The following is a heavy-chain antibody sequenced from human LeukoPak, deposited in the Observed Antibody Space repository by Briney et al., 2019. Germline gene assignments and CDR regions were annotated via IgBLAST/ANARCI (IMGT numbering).Heavy chain of an antibody. J-gene: IGHJ6*03. V-gene: IGHV1-2*02. CDR3: ARARDCSSTSCYGTAHYYYYYMDV. D-gene: IGHD2-2*01. Sequence: ASVKVSCKASGYTFTGYYMHWVRQAPGQGLGWMGWINPNSGGTNYAQKFQGRVTMTRDTSISTAYMELSRLRSDDTAVYYCARARDCSSTSCYGTAHYYYYYMDVWGKGTTVTVSS. CDR1: GYTFTGYY. CDR2: INPNSGGT.